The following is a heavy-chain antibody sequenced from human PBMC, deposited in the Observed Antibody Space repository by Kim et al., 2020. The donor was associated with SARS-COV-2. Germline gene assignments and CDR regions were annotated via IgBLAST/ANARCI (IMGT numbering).Heavy chain of an antibody. CDR3: GRWEPPWPREIDY. D-gene: IGHD1-26*01. Sequence: SETLSLTCTVSGGSISTSSYYWGWIRQPPGKGLEWIGSVYYTGSTYYNPSLKSRVTISVDTSKKQFSLKVTSVTAADTAVYYCGRWEPPWPREIDYWGQGALVTVSS. V-gene: IGHV4-39*01. CDR2: VYYTGST. J-gene: IGHJ4*02. CDR1: GGSISTSSYY.